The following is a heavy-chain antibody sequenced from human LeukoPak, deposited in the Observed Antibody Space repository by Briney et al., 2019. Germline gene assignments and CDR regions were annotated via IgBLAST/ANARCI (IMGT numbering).Heavy chain of an antibody. J-gene: IGHJ4*02. Sequence: GGSLRLSCAASGFTFSNYWMTWVRQAPGKGLEWVSAISGSGARTYYADSVKGRFTISRDNSKSTLYLQVNSLRAEDTAVYYCAKGTRYDILTGFHHFDYWGQGTLVTVSS. CDR1: GFTFSNYW. CDR2: ISGSGART. V-gene: IGHV3-23*01. CDR3: AKGTRYDILTGFHHFDY. D-gene: IGHD3-9*01.